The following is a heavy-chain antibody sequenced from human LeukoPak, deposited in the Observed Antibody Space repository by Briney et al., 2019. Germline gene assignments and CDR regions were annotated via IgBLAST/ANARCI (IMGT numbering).Heavy chain of an antibody. CDR2: IIPVLSTA. Sequence: SVKVSCKASGDTFSRYAISWVRQAPGQGLEWMGGIIPVLSTANYAQKFQDRVTITADESTSTTYMELSSLKSEDTAVYYCATTGGDIYYYYMDVWGKGTAVTVSS. J-gene: IGHJ6*03. V-gene: IGHV1-69*13. D-gene: IGHD3-16*01. CDR3: ATTGGDIYYYYMDV. CDR1: GDTFSRYA.